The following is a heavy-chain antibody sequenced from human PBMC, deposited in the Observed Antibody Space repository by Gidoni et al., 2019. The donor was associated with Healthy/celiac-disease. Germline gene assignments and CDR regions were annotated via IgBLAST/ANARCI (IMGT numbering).Heavy chain of an antibody. J-gene: IGHJ4*02. CDR3: AKIEGLGGDLSY. V-gene: IGHV3-23*01. CDR2: ISGSGGST. Sequence: EVLLLECGGGLVQPGGSLRLSCAASGFTFSSYAMSWVRQAPGKWLEWVSAISGSGGSTYYADSVKGRFTISRDNSKNTLYLQMNSLRAEDTAVYYCAKIEGLGGDLSYWGQGTLVTVSS. CDR1: GFTFSSYA. D-gene: IGHD4-17*01.